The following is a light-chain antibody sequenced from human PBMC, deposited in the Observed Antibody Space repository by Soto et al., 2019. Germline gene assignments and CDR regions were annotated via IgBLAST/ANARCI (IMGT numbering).Light chain of an antibody. CDR2: AAS. Sequence: DIQMTQSPSSLSASIGDRITITCRASHNINTYLNWYQQNPGKAPKLLISAASSLQSGVPSRFSGSGSGTDFTLTITSLQAEDFATYYCQQTYDNPLTFGQGTKVESK. CDR3: QQTYDNPLT. V-gene: IGKV1-39*01. CDR1: HNINTY. J-gene: IGKJ1*01.